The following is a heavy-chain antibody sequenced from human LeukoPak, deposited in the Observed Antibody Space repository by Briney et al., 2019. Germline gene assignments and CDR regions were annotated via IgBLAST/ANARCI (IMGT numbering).Heavy chain of an antibody. CDR1: GGSISSGYYY. V-gene: IGHV4-61*02. CDR3: ARDADVYFDY. CDR2: IYTSGST. Sequence: PSETLSLTCTVSGGSISSGYYYWSWIRQPAGKGLEWIGRIYTSGSTNYNPSLQSRVTISADNSKNHLYLKLSSVSAPATALFYCARDADVYFDYWGQGTLVTVSS. J-gene: IGHJ4*02.